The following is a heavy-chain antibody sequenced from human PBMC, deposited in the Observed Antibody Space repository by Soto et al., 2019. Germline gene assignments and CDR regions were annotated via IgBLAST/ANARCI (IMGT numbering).Heavy chain of an antibody. J-gene: IGHJ4*02. CDR2: IYYSGST. CDR3: ARDYGDYQFDY. CDR1: GGSVSSGSYY. D-gene: IGHD4-17*01. Sequence: SETLSLTCTVSGGSVSSGSYYWSWIRQPPGKGLEWIGYIYYSGSTNYNPSLKSRVTISVDTSKNQFSLKLSSVTAADTAVYYCARDYGDYQFDYWGQGTLVTVSS. V-gene: IGHV4-61*01.